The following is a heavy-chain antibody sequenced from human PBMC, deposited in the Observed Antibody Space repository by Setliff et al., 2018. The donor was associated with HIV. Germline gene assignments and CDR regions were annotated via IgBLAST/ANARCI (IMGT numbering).Heavy chain of an antibody. J-gene: IGHJ4*02. D-gene: IGHD6-13*01. CDR1: GFTFSSYW. CDR3: ARVPYSSSWSFDY. Sequence: GGSLRLSCAASGFTFSSYWMHWVRQAPGKGLVWVSRINSDGSSTSYADSVKGRFTISRDNAKNSLYLQMNSLRAEDTAVYYCARVPYSSSWSFDYWGQGTLVTVSS. CDR2: INSDGSST. V-gene: IGHV3-74*01.